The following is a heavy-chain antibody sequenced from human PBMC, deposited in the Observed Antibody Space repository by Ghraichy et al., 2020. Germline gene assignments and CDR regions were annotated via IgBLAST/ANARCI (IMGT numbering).Heavy chain of an antibody. V-gene: IGHV1-2*02. D-gene: IGHD6-13*01. CDR3: ARKYDRSWLTFDY. J-gene: IGHJ4*02. CDR2: INPNSGGT. CDR1: GYTFTAYY. Sequence: ASVKVSCKASGYTFTAYYMYWVRQAPGQGLEWMGWINPNSGGTNYAQKFQGRVTMTRDTSISTAYMELSRLRSDDTAVYYCARKYDRSWLTFDYWGQGTLVTVSS.